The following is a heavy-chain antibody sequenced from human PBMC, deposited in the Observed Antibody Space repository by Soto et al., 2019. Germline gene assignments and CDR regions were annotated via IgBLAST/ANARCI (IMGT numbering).Heavy chain of an antibody. CDR3: ARISRDGYTCLEY. Sequence: QVTLKESGPVLVKPTETLTLTCTVSGFSLSKAKMGVTWIRQPPGKALAWLAHIFSNDEKSYSTSLKSRLTISKDTSKCQVVLTMTNMDPVDTATYYCARISRDGYTCLEYWGQGTLVTVSS. CDR1: GFSLSKAKMG. CDR2: IFSNDEK. D-gene: IGHD5-12*01. J-gene: IGHJ4*02. V-gene: IGHV2-26*01.